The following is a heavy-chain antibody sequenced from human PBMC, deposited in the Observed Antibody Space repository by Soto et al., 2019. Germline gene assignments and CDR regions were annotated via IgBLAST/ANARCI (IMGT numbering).Heavy chain of an antibody. D-gene: IGHD2-2*01. CDR2: ISQSGHI. CDR1: CGSFSCDY. J-gene: IGHJ4*02. V-gene: IGHV4-34*01. Sequence: PSETLSLTWCVYCGSFSCDYWSWXRHPPGRGLEXIGEISQSGHINQSPSLKNRVSISIDTSKKKFSLNLASVSAADTDVYYWARAPKVRGSYQTRPDFWGQRTLVTVSS. CDR3: ARAPKVRGSYQTRPDF.